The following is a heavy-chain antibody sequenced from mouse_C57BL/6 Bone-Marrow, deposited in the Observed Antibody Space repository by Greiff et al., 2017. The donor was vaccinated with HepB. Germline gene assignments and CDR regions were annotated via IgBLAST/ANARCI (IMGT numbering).Heavy chain of an antibody. Sequence: DVMLVESGGDLVRPGGSLKLSCAASGFTFSTSGMSWVRQTPDKRLEWVATINTGGTYTYYADSVRGRFTISKDSAKNPLFLLMSSLRSEDSGIYYCSRDRFDYYFDYWGQGTTLTVSS. J-gene: IGHJ2*01. D-gene: IGHD2-14*01. V-gene: IGHV5-6*02. CDR1: GFTFSTSG. CDR3: SRDRFDYYFDY. CDR2: INTGGTYT.